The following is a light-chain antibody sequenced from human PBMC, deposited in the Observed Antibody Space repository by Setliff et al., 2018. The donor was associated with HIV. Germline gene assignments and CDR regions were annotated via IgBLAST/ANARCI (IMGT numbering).Light chain of an antibody. Sequence: TVVTQEPSFSVSPGGTVTLTCGLTSGSVSTSYYPSWYQQTPGQAPRTLIYNTDTRSSGVPDRFSGSILGNKAALTITGAQADDESDYYCVLFMGSGIWVFGGGTKVTVL. CDR3: VLFMGSGIWV. CDR1: SGSVSTSYY. CDR2: NTD. J-gene: IGLJ3*02. V-gene: IGLV8-61*01.